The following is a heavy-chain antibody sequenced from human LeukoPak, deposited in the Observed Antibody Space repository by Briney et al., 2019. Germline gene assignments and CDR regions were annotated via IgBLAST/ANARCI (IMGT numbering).Heavy chain of an antibody. CDR2: IYSGGST. D-gene: IGHD3/OR15-3a*01. J-gene: IGHJ6*02. V-gene: IGHV3-53*01. CDR3: ARDVVGPNRWVYGMDV. Sequence: GRSLRLSCAASGFTVSSNYMTWVRQAPGKGLEWVSVIYSGGSTYYADSVKGRFTISRDNSKNTVYLQINSLRAEDTAVYYCARDVVGPNRWVYGMDVWGQGTTVTVSS. CDR1: GFTVSSNY.